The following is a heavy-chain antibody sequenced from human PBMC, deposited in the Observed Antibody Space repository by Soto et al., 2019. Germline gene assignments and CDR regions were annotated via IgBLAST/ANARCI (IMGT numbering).Heavy chain of an antibody. J-gene: IGHJ4*02. CDR1: GFTFSSYS. CDR3: ARDSQYYDFWRGYDLDY. V-gene: IGHV3-21*01. Sequence: EVQLVESGGGLVKPGGSLRLSCAASGFTFSSYSMNWVRQAPGKGLEWVSSISSSSSYIYYADSVKGRFTISRDNAKNSLYLQMNSLRAEDTAVYYCARDSQYYDFWRGYDLDYWGQGTLVTVSS. CDR2: ISSSSSYI. D-gene: IGHD3-3*01.